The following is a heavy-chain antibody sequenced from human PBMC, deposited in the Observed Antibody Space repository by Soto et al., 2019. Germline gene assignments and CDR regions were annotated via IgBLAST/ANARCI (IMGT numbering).Heavy chain of an antibody. V-gene: IGHV4-39*01. D-gene: IGHD3-3*01. Sequence: SETLSLTCTVSGGSISSSSYYWGWIRQPPGKGLEWIGSIYYSGSTNYNPSLKRRVTMSVDTSKIQFSLKLSSVTVADMAVYYCAMSYYDFWSGYYTGRCLDYWGQGTLVTVSS. J-gene: IGHJ4*02. CDR2: IYYSGST. CDR3: AMSYYDFWSGYYTGRCLDY. CDR1: GGSISSSSYY.